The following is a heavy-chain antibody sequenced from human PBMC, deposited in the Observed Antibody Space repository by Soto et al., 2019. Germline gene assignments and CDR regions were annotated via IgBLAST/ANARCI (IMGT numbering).Heavy chain of an antibody. V-gene: IGHV3-30*18. Sequence: QVQLLESGGGVVQSGRSLRLSCAASGFTFNTYGMHWVRQAPGKGLEWVSVIAYDGSNRYYADSVKGRFTISRDNSKNTLYLQMNSLRPEDTAVYYCAKDGGTGKYYDNWGQGTLVTVSS. CDR1: GFTFNTYG. CDR2: IAYDGSNR. CDR3: AKDGGTGKYYDN. D-gene: IGHD2-8*02. J-gene: IGHJ4*02.